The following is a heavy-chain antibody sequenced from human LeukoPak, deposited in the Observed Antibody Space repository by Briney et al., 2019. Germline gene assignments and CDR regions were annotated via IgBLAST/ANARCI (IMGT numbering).Heavy chain of an antibody. CDR3: ARDCSSINCYGHDAFDI. D-gene: IGHD2-2*01. CDR1: GFIFRTYT. J-gene: IGHJ3*02. Sequence: GGSLRLSCAASGFIFRTYTMHGVRQAPGKGLEWVAVISYDGSDKRYADSVKGRFTISIENSKNTLYLQVDSLRVDDTAIYYCARDCSSINCYGHDAFDIWGQGTVVTVSS. V-gene: IGHV3-30-3*01. CDR2: ISYDGSDK.